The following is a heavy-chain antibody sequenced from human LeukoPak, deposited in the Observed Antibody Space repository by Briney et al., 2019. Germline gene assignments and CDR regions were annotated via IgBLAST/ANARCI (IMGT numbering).Heavy chain of an antibody. Sequence: PGGSLRLSCAASGFTFSSYAMSWVRQAPGKGLEWVSAIRGSGGSTYYADSVKGRFTISRDNSKNTLYLQRNSLRAEDTAVYYCAILRGYYGSYWGQGTLVTVSS. V-gene: IGHV3-23*01. CDR2: IRGSGGST. J-gene: IGHJ4*02. D-gene: IGHD3-10*01. CDR1: GFTFSSYA. CDR3: AILRGYYGSY.